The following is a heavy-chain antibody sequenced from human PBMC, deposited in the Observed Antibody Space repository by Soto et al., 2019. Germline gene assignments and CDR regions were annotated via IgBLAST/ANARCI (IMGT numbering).Heavy chain of an antibody. V-gene: IGHV3-30-3*01. D-gene: IGHD1-1*01. Sequence: QVQLVESGGGVVQPGRSLRLSCPASGFTLSSYAMHWVRQAPGKGLEWLAVITYDGSNKYYADSVKGQFTIYRDNSKNTLYLQMNSLRAEDTAVCYCARGVYNSFDYWGQGTLVTVSS. CDR2: ITYDGSNK. CDR3: ARGVYNSFDY. J-gene: IGHJ4*02. CDR1: GFTLSSYA.